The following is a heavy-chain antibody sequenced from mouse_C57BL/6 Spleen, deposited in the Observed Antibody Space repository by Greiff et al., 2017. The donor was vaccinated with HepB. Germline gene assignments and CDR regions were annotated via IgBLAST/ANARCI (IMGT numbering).Heavy chain of an antibody. J-gene: IGHJ3*01. CDR2: IDPSDSYT. V-gene: IGHV1-69*01. D-gene: IGHD2-4*01. Sequence: QVQLQQPGAELVMPGASVKLSCKASGYTFTSYWMHWVKQRPGQGLEWIGEIDPSDSYTNYNQKFKGKSTLTVDKSSSTAYMQLSSLTSEDSAVYYWARGYYDYGGFAYWGQGTLVTVSA. CDR1: GYTFTSYW. CDR3: ARGYYDYGGFAY.